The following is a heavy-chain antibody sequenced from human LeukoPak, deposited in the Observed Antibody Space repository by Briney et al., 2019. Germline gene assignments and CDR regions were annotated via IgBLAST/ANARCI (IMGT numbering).Heavy chain of an antibody. J-gene: IGHJ4*02. CDR3: AKSFGYSKSWFDY. D-gene: IGHD6-13*01. V-gene: IGHV3-23*01. Sequence: PGGSLRLSCAASGFTFTSYAMTWVRQAPGKGLEWVSSISGSGATTYYGDSVKGRFTIPRDNSKNTLYLQMNSLRAEDTAVYYCAKSFGYSKSWFDYWGQGTPVTVSS. CDR2: ISGSGATT. CDR1: GFTFTSYA.